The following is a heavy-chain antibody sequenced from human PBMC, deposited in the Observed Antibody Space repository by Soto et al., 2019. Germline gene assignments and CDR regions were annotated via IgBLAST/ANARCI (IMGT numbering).Heavy chain of an antibody. CDR2: FSGSGGST. CDR1: GFTFSNYA. D-gene: IGHD1-26*01. CDR3: AKDVGASPTGDFAY. J-gene: IGHJ4*02. V-gene: IGHV3-23*01. Sequence: GGSLRLSCAASGFTFSNYAMSWVRQAPGKGLEWVSAFSGSGGSTYYADSVKGRFTISRDNSKNTLYLEMNSLRVDDTAVYYCAKDVGASPTGDFAYWGRGTRVTVSS.